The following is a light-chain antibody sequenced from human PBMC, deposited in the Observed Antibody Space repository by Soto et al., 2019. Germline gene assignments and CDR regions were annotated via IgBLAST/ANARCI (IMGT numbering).Light chain of an antibody. J-gene: IGLJ2*01. CDR3: SSYTSSSTVV. V-gene: IGLV2-14*01. CDR1: SSDVGGYNY. CDR2: DVS. Sequence: QSALTQPASASGSPGQSITISCTGTSSDVGGYNYVSWYQQHPGKAPKLMIYDVSNRPSGVSNRFSGSKSGNTASLTISGLQAEDEADYCCSSYTSSSTVVFGGGTQLTVL.